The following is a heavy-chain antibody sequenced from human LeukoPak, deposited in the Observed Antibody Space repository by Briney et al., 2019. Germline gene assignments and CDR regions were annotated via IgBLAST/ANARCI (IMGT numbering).Heavy chain of an antibody. J-gene: IGHJ2*01. CDR1: GDSISSGNYY. CDR2: IYYSGST. CDR3: ARGTDDPQSGYYVHTPRWYFDL. D-gene: IGHD5-12*01. Sequence: SETLSLTCTVSGDSISSGNYYWNWIRQHPGKGLEWIGYIYYSGSTRYNPSLKSRVTISVDTSKNQFSLNLSSVTAADTAVYYCARGTDDPQSGYYVHTPRWYFDLWGRGTLVTVSS. V-gene: IGHV4-31*03.